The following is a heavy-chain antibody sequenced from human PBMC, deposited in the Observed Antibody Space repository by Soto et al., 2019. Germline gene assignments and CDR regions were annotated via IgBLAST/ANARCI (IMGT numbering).Heavy chain of an antibody. CDR3: ARQHTSGYYLNDAFGI. CDR2: IYPGDSDT. D-gene: IGHD3-22*01. J-gene: IGHJ3*02. Sequence: PGESLKISCKGSGYSFTSYWIGWVRQMPGKGLEWMGIIYPGDSDTRYSPSFQGQVTISADKSISTAYLQWSSLKASDTAMYYCARQHTSGYYLNDAFGIWGQGTMVTVSS. V-gene: IGHV5-51*01. CDR1: GYSFTSYW.